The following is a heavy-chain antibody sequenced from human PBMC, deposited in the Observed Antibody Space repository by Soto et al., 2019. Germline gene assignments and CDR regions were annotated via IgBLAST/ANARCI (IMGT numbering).Heavy chain of an antibody. CDR3: AKDRRAGGNSAFYFDF. V-gene: IGHV3-23*01. Sequence: PGGSLRLSCAASGFTFSSYAMSWVRQAPGKGLEWVSAISGSGGSTYYADSVKGRFTISRDNSKNTLYLQMNSLRAEDTAVYYCAKDRRAGGNSAFYFDFWGQGAQVPV. CDR1: GFTFSSYA. CDR2: ISGSGGST. J-gene: IGHJ5*01. D-gene: IGHD3-16*01.